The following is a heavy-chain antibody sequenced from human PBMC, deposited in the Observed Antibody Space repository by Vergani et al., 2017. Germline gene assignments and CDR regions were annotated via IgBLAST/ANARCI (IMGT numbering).Heavy chain of an antibody. D-gene: IGHD3-9*01. CDR1: GGSFNTYY. J-gene: IGHJ6*02. CDR2: IYSTGST. CDR3: ARVMYRDEASTGYRLEGMDI. Sequence: QVQLEESGPGLVKPSETLSLTCTVSGGSFNTYYWSWIRQSPGKGLEWIGDIYSTGSTNYNPSLNSRVTMSVDTSKNQFSLKLRSVTAADTAVYFCARVMYRDEASTGYRLEGMDIWVQGTTVTISS. V-gene: IGHV4-59*13.